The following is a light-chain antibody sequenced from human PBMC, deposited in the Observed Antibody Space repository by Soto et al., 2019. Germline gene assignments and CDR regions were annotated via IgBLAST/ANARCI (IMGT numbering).Light chain of an antibody. V-gene: IGKV1-5*01. J-gene: IGKJ1*01. Sequence: DIQMTQSPSTLSASVGDRVTITCRASQSISSWLAWYQQKPGKAPNLLIYDASSLESGVPSRFSGSGSGTEFALTISGLQPDDFATYYYQQYNSYSQTFGQGTKVEIK. CDR1: QSISSW. CDR2: DAS. CDR3: QQYNSYSQT.